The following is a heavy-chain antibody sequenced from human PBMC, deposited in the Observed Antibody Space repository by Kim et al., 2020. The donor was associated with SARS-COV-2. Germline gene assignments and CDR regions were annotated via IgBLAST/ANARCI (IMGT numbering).Heavy chain of an antibody. D-gene: IGHD2-2*01. V-gene: IGHV1-18*01. CDR2: ISAYNGNT. CDR1: GYTFTSYG. Sequence: ASVKVSCKASGYTFTSYGISWVRQAPGQGLEWMGWISAYNGNTNYAQKLQGRVTMTTDTSTSTAYMELRSLRSDDTAVYYCARGGSDIVVVPAAIHYYYGMDVWGQGTTVTVSS. J-gene: IGHJ6*02. CDR3: ARGGSDIVVVPAAIHYYYGMDV.